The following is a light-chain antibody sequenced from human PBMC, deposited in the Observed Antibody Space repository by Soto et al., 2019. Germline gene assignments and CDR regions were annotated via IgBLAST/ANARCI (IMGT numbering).Light chain of an antibody. CDR1: QSLLYNNTYNY. CDR3: MQALQSLT. V-gene: IGKV2-28*01. Sequence: EIVMTQSPLNLPVTPGEAASISCRSSQSLLYNNTYNYLDWYVQKPGQSPQLLIYFGSNRAPGVPDRFSGSGSGTDFTLKINRVEAEDVGTYYCMQALQSLTFGQGTRLEIK. CDR2: FGS. J-gene: IGKJ5*01.